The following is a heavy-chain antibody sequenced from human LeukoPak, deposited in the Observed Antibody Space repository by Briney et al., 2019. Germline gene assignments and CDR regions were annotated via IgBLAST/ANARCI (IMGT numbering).Heavy chain of an antibody. V-gene: IGHV3-53*01. CDR3: ARRAGAYSHPYDY. Sequence: GGSLRLSCAASGFIVRNYYLSWVRQAPGKGLEWVSVIYSGGSTYYADSVEGRFTISRDNSKNTVSLQMNSLRAEDTAVYYCARRAGAYSHPYDYWGQGTLVTVSS. J-gene: IGHJ4*02. D-gene: IGHD4/OR15-4a*01. CDR1: GFIVRNYY. CDR2: IYSGGST.